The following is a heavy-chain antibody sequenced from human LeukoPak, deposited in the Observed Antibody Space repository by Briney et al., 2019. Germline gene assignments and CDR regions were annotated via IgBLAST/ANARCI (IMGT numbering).Heavy chain of an antibody. CDR2: INHSGST. CDR1: GGSFSGYY. J-gene: IGHJ4*02. Sequence: SETLSLTCAVYGGSFSGYYWSWIRQPPGKGLEWIGEINHSGSTNNNPPLKSRVTISVDTSKNQFSLKLSSVTAADTAVYYCARLSGTSDAGYSSSWYVGYFDYWGQGTLVTVSS. D-gene: IGHD6-13*01. V-gene: IGHV4-34*01. CDR3: ARLSGTSDAGYSSSWYVGYFDY.